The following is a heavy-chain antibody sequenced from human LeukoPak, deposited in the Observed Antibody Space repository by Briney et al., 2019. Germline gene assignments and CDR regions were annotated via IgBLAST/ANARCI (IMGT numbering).Heavy chain of an antibody. J-gene: IGHJ3*02. D-gene: IGHD2-15*01. CDR2: IWYDESNK. CDR1: GFTFSSYG. Sequence: GRSLRLSCAASGFTFSSYGMLWVPQAPGKGLEWVAVIWYDESNKYCADSVKGRFTISRDNSKNTPYLQMNSLRDEDTAVYYCAKDLTPYCSCGSCYSSHDAFDIWGHGKMVTVSS. CDR3: AKDLTPYCSCGSCYSSHDAFDI. V-gene: IGHV3-33*06.